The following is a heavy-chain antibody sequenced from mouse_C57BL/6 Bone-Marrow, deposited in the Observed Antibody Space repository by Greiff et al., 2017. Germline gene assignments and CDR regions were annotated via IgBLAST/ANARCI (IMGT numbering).Heavy chain of an antibody. CDR2: IGSGGST. V-gene: IGHV2-2*01. CDR3: ALGGD. Sequence: VKLMESGPGLVQPSQSLSITCTVSGFSLTSYGVHWVRQSPGKGLEWRGVIGSGGSTDYNSAFISRLSLSKDNSKSQVFFKMNSLEADDTAIYYCALGGDWGTGTTVTVSS. D-gene: IGHD3-3*01. CDR1: GFSLTSYG. J-gene: IGHJ1*03.